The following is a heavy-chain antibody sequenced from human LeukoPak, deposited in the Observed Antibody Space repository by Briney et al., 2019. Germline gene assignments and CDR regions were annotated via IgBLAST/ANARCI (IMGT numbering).Heavy chain of an antibody. Sequence: KPSETLSLTCAVYGGSFSGYYWSWIRQPPGKGLEWIGEINHSGSTYYKPSLQSRVTMSVDTSKNQFSLRMSSVTAADTAVYYCVTTCGRGGIDPGTSGYINYWGHGTLVTVSS. J-gene: IGHJ4*01. V-gene: IGHV4-34*01. D-gene: IGHD3-22*01. CDR2: INHSGST. CDR3: VTTCGRGGIDPGTSGYINY. CDR1: GGSFSGYY.